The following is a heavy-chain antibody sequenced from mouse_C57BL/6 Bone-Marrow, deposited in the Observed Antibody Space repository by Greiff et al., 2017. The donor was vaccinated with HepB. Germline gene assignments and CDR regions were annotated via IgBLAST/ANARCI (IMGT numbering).Heavy chain of an antibody. V-gene: IGHV3-6*01. CDR2: ISYDGSN. Sequence: EVQLVESGPGLVKPSQSLSLTCSVTGYSITSGYYWNWIRQFPGNKLEWMGYISYDGSNNYNPSLKNRISITRDTSKNQFFLKLNSVTTEDTATYYCARDLGDSSGSDSYYYAMDYWGQGTSVTVSS. J-gene: IGHJ4*01. CDR3: ARDLGDSSGSDSYYYAMDY. D-gene: IGHD3-2*02. CDR1: GYSITSGYY.